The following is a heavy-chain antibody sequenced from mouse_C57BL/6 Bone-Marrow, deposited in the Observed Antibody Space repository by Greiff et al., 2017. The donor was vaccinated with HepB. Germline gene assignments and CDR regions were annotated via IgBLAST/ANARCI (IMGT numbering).Heavy chain of an antibody. CDR3: TREKIFGTTVVGFDY. Sequence: EVQLQESGTVLARPGASVKMSCKTSGYTFTSYWMHWVKQRPGQGLEWIGAIYPGNSDTSYNQKFKGKAKLTAVTSASTAYMELSSLTNEDSAVYYCTREKIFGTTVVGFDYWGQGTTLTVSS. V-gene: IGHV1-5*01. CDR1: GYTFTSYW. CDR2: IYPGNSDT. J-gene: IGHJ2*01. D-gene: IGHD1-1*01.